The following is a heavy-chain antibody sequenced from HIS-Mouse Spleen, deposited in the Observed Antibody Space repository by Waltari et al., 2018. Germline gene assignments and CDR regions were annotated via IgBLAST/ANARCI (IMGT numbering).Heavy chain of an antibody. V-gene: IGHV1-2*02. CDR1: GYTFTGYY. D-gene: IGHD7-27*01. CDR2: IKHNRGGP. J-gene: IGHJ4*02. Sequence: QVQLVQSGAEVKKPGASVKVSCKASGYTFTGYYMHWVRQAPGQGLEWRGWIKHNRGGPNYAQKVQGRVTMTRDTSISPAYMELSRLRSDDTAVYYCARDQLGGFDYWGQGTLVTVSS. CDR3: ARDQLGGFDY.